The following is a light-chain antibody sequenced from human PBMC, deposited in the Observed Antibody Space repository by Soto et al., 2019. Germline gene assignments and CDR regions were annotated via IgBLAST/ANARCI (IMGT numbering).Light chain of an antibody. J-gene: IGKJ5*01. CDR2: GAS. CDR1: QSVTKY. Sequence: EIVLTQSPATLSLSPGESATLSCRASQSVTKYLVWYQQKPGQAPRLLISGASTRATGIPDRISGSGSGTDFTLTITRLEPEDFALYYCQQYGGSPITFGLGTRLEIK. V-gene: IGKV3-20*01. CDR3: QQYGGSPIT.